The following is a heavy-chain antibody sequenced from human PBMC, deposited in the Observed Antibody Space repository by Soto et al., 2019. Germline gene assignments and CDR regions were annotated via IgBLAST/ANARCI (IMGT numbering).Heavy chain of an antibody. CDR2: ISGSGGSI. V-gene: IGHV3-23*01. CDR3: AKARGYSSGGMDV. D-gene: IGHD6-25*01. CDR1: GFTFSNYA. J-gene: IGHJ6*02. Sequence: EVQLLESEGGLVQPGGSLRLSCAASGFTFSNYAMSWVRQAPGKGLEWLSTISGSGGSIYYADSVKGRFTISRDNSQNTLYLQMNSLRAEDTSLYYCAKARGYSSGGMDVWGQGTTVTVSS.